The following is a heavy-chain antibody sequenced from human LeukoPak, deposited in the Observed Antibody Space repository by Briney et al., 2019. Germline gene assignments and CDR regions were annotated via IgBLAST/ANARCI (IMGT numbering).Heavy chain of an antibody. CDR2: IKQDGSEK. V-gene: IGHV3-7*01. CDR1: GFTFSNYW. CDR3: ARGEDTALVTGGYNWFAP. J-gene: IGHJ5*02. Sequence: PGGSLRLSCAASGFTFSNYWMSWVRQAPGKGLEWMANIKQDGSEKNYVDSVRGRFTISRDNANNSLYLQMNSLRAEDTAVYYCARGEDTALVTGGYNWFAPWGQGTLVTVSS. D-gene: IGHD5-18*01.